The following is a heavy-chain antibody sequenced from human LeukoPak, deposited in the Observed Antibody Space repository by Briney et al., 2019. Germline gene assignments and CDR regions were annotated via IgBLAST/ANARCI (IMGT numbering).Heavy chain of an antibody. CDR3: ARVSDTSMVTPGFDS. V-gene: IGHV1-18*01. J-gene: IGHJ4*02. Sequence: ASVKVSCKTSGYNFNRYTITWVRQAPGQGLEWMGRVSTSNGDTNYAENFQGRLTMTTETVTKTAYMELRRLRSGDTAIYFCARVSDTSMVTPGFDSWGQGTLVTVSS. D-gene: IGHD5-18*01. CDR2: VSTSNGDT. CDR1: GYNFNRYT.